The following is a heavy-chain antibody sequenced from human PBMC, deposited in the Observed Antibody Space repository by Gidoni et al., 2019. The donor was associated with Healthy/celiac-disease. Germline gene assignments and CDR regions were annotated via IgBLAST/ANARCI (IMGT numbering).Heavy chain of an antibody. V-gene: IGHV4-34*01. D-gene: IGHD5-18*01. CDR2: INHSGST. CDR3: ARGRVLTAYYYYIDV. J-gene: IGHJ6*03. CDR1: GESFCGYY. Sequence: QVQLQQWGAGLLKPSKNLYLTCDVDGESFCGYYWRWIRQPPGKGLEWIGEINHSGSTNYNPSLKSRVTISVDTSKNQFALKLSSVTAADTAVYYCARGRVLTAYYYYIDVWGKGTTVTVSS.